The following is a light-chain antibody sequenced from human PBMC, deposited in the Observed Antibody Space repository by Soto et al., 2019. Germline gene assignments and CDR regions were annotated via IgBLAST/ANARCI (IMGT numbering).Light chain of an antibody. CDR3: CSYAGSSTLI. Sequence: QSALTQPASVSGSPGQSITISCTGTSSDVGSYNFVSWYQQHPGKAPKLMSYEGNKRPSGVSNRVSGSKSGNTASLTISGLQAEDEADYYCCSYAGSSTLIFGGGTKLTVL. V-gene: IGLV2-23*01. J-gene: IGLJ2*01. CDR2: EGN. CDR1: SSDVGSYNF.